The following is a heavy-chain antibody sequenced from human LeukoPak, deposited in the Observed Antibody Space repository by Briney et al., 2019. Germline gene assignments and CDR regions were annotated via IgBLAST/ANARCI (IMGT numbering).Heavy chain of an antibody. D-gene: IGHD3-9*01. CDR1: GFTFGSYA. V-gene: IGHV3-23*01. Sequence: PGGSLRLSCAASGFTFGSYAMSWVRQAPGKGLEWVSAITGSGGNTYYADSVKGRFTISRDNSKNTVFLQMNSLRAEDTAVYYCAKWGDYDVLTGYYVSDYWGQGTLVTVSS. CDR2: ITGSGGNT. J-gene: IGHJ4*02. CDR3: AKWGDYDVLTGYYVSDY.